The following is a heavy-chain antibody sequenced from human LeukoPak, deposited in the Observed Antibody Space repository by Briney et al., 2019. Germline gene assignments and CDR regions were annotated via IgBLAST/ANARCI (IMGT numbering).Heavy chain of an antibody. D-gene: IGHD4-17*01. V-gene: IGHV1-69*13. CDR1: GGTFSSYA. Sequence: SVKVSCKASGGTFSSYAISWVRQAPGQGLGWMGGIIPIFGTANYAQKFQGRVTITADESTSTAYMELSSLRSEDTAVYYCASHDYGDYVPDYWGQGTLVTVSS. CDR2: IIPIFGTA. J-gene: IGHJ4*02. CDR3: ASHDYGDYVPDY.